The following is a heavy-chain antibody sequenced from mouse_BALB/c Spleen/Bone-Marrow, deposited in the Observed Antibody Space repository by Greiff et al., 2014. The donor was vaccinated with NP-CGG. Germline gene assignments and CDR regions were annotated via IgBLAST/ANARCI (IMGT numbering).Heavy chain of an antibody. J-gene: IGHJ2*01. Sequence: EVQLVESGGGLVQPGGSLKLSCAASGFTFSSYGMSWVRQTPDKRLELVATINSNGGSTYYPDSVKGRFTISRDNAKNTLYLQMSSLKSEDTAMYYCATGTGDYWGQGTTLTVSS. V-gene: IGHV5-6-3*01. CDR2: INSNGGST. CDR1: GFTFSSYG. D-gene: IGHD4-1*01. CDR3: ATGTGDY.